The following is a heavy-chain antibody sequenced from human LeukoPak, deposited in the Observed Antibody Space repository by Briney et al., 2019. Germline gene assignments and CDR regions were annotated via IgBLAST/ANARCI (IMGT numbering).Heavy chain of an antibody. CDR1: GLIFNNYY. CDR3: ARDDRYAYYPD. Sequence: PGGSLRLSCATSGLIFNNYYMTWVRQAPGKGLEWLASINEDGSGKNYVDSVKGRFTISRDNAKNSLYLQMNSLRADETAVYYCARDDRYAYYPDWGQGTLVTVSS. V-gene: IGHV3-7*01. J-gene: IGHJ4*02. D-gene: IGHD3-16*01. CDR2: INEDGSGK.